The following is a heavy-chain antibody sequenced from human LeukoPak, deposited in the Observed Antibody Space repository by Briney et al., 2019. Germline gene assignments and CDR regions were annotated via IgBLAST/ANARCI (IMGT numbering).Heavy chain of an antibody. J-gene: IGHJ4*02. CDR2: IRDDGATK. CDR3: AKPDDYGDYYYFDY. Sequence: PGGSLRLSCAASGFTFSSFGMHWVRQAPGKGLEWVALIRDDGATKYYADSVKGRFTISRDNSKNTLDLQMNSLRADDTAVYYCAKPDDYGDYYYFDYWGQGTLVTVSS. D-gene: IGHD4-17*01. CDR1: GFTFSSFG. V-gene: IGHV3-30*02.